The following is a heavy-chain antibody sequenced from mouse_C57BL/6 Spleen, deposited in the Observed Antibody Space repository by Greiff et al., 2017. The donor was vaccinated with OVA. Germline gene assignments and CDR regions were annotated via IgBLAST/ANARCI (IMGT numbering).Heavy chain of an antibody. Sequence: VQRVESGPELVKPGASVKISCKASGYAFSSSWMNWVKQRPGKGLEWIGRIYPGDGDTNYNGKFKGKATLTADKSSSTAYMQLSSLTSEDSAVYFCARSFITTGYFDVWGTGTTVTVSS. CDR3: ARSFITTGYFDV. D-gene: IGHD1-1*01. CDR1: GYAFSSSW. V-gene: IGHV1-82*01. CDR2: IYPGDGDT. J-gene: IGHJ1*03.